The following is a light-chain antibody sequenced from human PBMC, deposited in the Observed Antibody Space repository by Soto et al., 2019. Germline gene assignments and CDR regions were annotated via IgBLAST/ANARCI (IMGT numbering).Light chain of an antibody. CDR3: MQALETPQLT. Sequence: DIVMTQSPLSLPVTPGEPASISCRSSQSLLHSNGYNYLDWYLQKPGQSPQLLIYLGSNRASGVPDRFSGSGSGIDFTLKISRVEAEDVGVYYCMQALETPQLTFGGGTKVEIK. CDR2: LGS. CDR1: QSLLHSNGYNY. V-gene: IGKV2-28*01. J-gene: IGKJ4*01.